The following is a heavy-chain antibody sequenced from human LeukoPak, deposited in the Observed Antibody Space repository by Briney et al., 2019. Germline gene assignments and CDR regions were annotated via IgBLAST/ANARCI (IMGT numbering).Heavy chain of an antibody. Sequence: PGGSLRLSCAASGFSFSSFAMMWVRQAPGMGLELISAILSGGDVSFYGDSVRGRFTISRDDSTNTLFLQMNNLRADDSAVYYCARDPNGNYVGAFEMWGPGTTVTVSS. D-gene: IGHD4-17*01. CDR2: ILSGGDVS. J-gene: IGHJ3*02. V-gene: IGHV3-23*01. CDR3: ARDPNGNYVGAFEM. CDR1: GFSFSSFA.